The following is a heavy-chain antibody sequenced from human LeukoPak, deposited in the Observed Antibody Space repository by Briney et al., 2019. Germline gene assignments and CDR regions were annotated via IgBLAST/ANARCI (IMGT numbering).Heavy chain of an antibody. CDR2: IYYSGST. CDR1: GGSVSSYY. D-gene: IGHD2-21*02. J-gene: IGHJ5*02. Sequence: SETLTLTCTVSGGSVSSYYWSWIRQPPGKGLEWIAYIYYSGSTNYNPSLKSRVTISLDRSKNQFSLKLRSVTAADTAVYYCGRLQVHCGGDCYTRWFDPWGQGTLVTVSS. V-gene: IGHV4-59*08. CDR3: GRLQVHCGGDCYTRWFDP.